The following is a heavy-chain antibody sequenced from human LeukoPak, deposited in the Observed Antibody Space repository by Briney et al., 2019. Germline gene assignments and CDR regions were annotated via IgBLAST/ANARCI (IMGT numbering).Heavy chain of an antibody. CDR3: AKDELGSGSYDAFGI. CDR1: GFTFSSYG. J-gene: IGHJ3*02. V-gene: IGHV3-23*01. D-gene: IGHD1-26*01. CDR2: ISGSGGST. Sequence: GGSLRLSCAASGFTFSSYGMSWVRQAPGKGLEWVSAISGSGGSTYYADSVKGRFTISRDNSKNTLYLQMNSLRAEDTAVYYCAKDELGSGSYDAFGIWGQGTMVTVSS.